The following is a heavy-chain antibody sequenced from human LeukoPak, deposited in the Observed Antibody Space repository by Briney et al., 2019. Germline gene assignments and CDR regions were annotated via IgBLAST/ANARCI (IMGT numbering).Heavy chain of an antibody. D-gene: IGHD6-19*01. Sequence: GGSLRLSCAVSGFTFTNYATHWARQAPGKGLEWVAVISYDGNNKYYADSVKGRFTISRDNSKNTLYVQMNSLRAEDTALYYCARDYGYSSGDYWGQGTLVTVSS. J-gene: IGHJ4*02. V-gene: IGHV3-30*04. CDR2: ISYDGNNK. CDR1: GFTFTNYA. CDR3: ARDYGYSSGDY.